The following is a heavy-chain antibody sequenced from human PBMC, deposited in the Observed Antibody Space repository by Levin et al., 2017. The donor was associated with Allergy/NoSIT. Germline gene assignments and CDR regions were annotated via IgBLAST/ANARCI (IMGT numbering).Heavy chain of an antibody. CDR2: ISSSSSYT. D-gene: IGHD3-22*01. CDR1: GFTFSDYY. J-gene: IGHJ3*02. CDR3: ARSRQILYDSSGHYPPAALDI. V-gene: IGHV3-11*03. Sequence: PGGSLRLSCAASGFTFSDYYMSWIRQAPGKGLEWVSYISSSSSYTNYADSVKGRFTISRDNAKNSLYLQMNSLRAEDTAVFYCARSRQILYDSSGHYPPAALDIWGQGTMVTVSS.